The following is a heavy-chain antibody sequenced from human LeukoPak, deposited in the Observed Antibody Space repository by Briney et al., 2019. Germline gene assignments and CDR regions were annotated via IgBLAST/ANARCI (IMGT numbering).Heavy chain of an antibody. CDR1: GFTFSSYN. CDR2: ITSGSSYI. Sequence: GGSLRLSCAASGFTFSSYNMNWVRQAPGKGLEWVSSITSGSSYIYYADSVKGRFTISRDNAKNSLYLQMNSLRAEDTAVYYCARGRMVRGVIHYYYYMDVWGKGTTVTVSS. J-gene: IGHJ6*03. CDR3: ARGRMVRGVIHYYYYMDV. D-gene: IGHD3-10*01. V-gene: IGHV3-21*01.